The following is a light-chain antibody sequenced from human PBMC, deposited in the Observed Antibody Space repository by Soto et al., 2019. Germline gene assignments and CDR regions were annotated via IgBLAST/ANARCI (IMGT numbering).Light chain of an antibody. V-gene: IGLV2-14*01. Sequence: QSALTQPASVSGSPGQSITISFTGTSSDGGGYNYVSWYQQHPGKAPKLMIYEVSNRPSGVSNRFSGAKSGNTASLTISGLQAEDEADYYCSSYTSSSTLYVFGTGTMVAVL. CDR3: SSYTSSSTLYV. CDR2: EVS. CDR1: SSDGGGYNY. J-gene: IGLJ1*01.